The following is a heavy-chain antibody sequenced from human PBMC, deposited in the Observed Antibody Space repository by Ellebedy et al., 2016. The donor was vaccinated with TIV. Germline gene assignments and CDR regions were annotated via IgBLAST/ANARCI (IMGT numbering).Heavy chain of an antibody. CDR1: GGSISSGSYY. Sequence: SETLSLXXTVSGGSISSGSYYWSWIRQPAGKGLEWIGRIYTSGSTNYNPSLKSRVTMSVDTSKNQFSLKLSSVTAADTAVYYCARDQGGCSSTSCYRDAFDIWGQGTMVTVSS. J-gene: IGHJ3*02. D-gene: IGHD2-2*02. V-gene: IGHV4-61*02. CDR3: ARDQGGCSSTSCYRDAFDI. CDR2: IYTSGST.